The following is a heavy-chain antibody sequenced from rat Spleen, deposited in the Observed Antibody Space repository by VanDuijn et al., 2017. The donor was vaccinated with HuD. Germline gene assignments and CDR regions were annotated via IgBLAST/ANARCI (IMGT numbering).Heavy chain of an antibody. CDR2: ISTGGGST. J-gene: IGHJ1*01. Sequence: EVQLVESGGGLVQPGRSLKLSCAASGFIFSNYYMAWVRQAPTKGLEWVAYISTGGGSTYYRDSVKGRFTISRDNAKSTLYLQMDSLRSEDTATYYCVRLLGAPDWYFDFWGPGTMVTVSS. D-gene: IGHD5-1*01. V-gene: IGHV5-25*01. CDR3: VRLLGAPDWYFDF. CDR1: GFIFSNYY.